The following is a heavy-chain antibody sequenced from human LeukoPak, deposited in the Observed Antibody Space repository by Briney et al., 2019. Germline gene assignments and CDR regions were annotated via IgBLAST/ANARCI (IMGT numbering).Heavy chain of an antibody. CDR1: GFTFSSYG. CDR3: AKDHYYYGSGTPPADVAFDI. D-gene: IGHD3-10*01. V-gene: IGHV3-30*02. Sequence: GGSLRLSCAASGFTFSSYGMHWVRQAPGKGLEWVAFIRYDGSNKYYADSVKGRFTISRDNSKNTLYLQMNSLRAEDTAVYYCAKDHYYYGSGTPPADVAFDIWGQGTMVTVSS. J-gene: IGHJ3*02. CDR2: IRYDGSNK.